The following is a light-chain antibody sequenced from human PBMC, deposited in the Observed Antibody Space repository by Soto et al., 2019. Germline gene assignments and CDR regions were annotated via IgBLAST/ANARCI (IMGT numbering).Light chain of an antibody. CDR1: SSDVGSYNL. CDR3: CSYAGSSTLV. V-gene: IGLV2-23*01. Sequence: QSVLTQPASVSGSPGQSITISCTGTSSDVGSYNLVSWYQPHPGKAPKLMIYEGSKRPSGVSNRFSGSKSGNTASLTISGLQAEDEADYYCCSYAGSSTLVFGGGTQLTVL. CDR2: EGS. J-gene: IGLJ2*01.